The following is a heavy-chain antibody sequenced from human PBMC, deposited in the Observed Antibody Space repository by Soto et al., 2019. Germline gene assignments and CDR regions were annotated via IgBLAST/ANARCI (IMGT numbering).Heavy chain of an antibody. J-gene: IGHJ4*02. CDR3: SRDRGSYALGY. CDR1: GYTFTSYG. Sequence: QVQLVQSGAEVKKPGASVKVSCKASGYTFTSYGISWVRQAPGQGLEWMGWISANNGNTNYAQKLQGRVTMTTDTSTSTDYMELRSLRFYDTAVDYCSRDRGSYALGYWGPGTLVTVSS. V-gene: IGHV1-18*01. CDR2: ISANNGNT. D-gene: IGHD1-26*01.